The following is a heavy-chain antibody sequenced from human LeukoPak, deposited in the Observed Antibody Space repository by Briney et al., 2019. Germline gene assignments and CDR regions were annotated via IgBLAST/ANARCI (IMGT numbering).Heavy chain of an antibody. CDR1: GGTFSSYA. J-gene: IGHJ5*02. V-gene: IGHV1-69*13. CDR3: ARGLAGYSSSRFDP. Sequence: SVNVSCKASGGTFSSYAISWVRQAPGQGLEWMGGIIPIFGTANYAQKFQGRVTITADESTSTAYMELSSLRSEDTAVYYCARGLAGYSSSRFDPWGQGTLVTVSS. CDR2: IIPIFGTA. D-gene: IGHD6-13*01.